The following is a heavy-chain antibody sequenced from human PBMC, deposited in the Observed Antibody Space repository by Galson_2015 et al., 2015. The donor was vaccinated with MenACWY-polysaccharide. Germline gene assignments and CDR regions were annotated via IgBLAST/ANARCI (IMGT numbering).Heavy chain of an antibody. V-gene: IGHV3-23*01. CDR2: ISGGGATT. D-gene: IGHD6-13*01. Sequence: SLRLSCAASGFTFSGYAMTWLRQAPGKGLDWVSSISGGGATTNYADSVKGRFTISRDNSKNTLYLQMNSLRAEDTSIYYCAKSNSGYSNTRHWDYWGQGTLVTVSS. J-gene: IGHJ4*02. CDR1: GFTFSGYA. CDR3: AKSNSGYSNTRHWDY.